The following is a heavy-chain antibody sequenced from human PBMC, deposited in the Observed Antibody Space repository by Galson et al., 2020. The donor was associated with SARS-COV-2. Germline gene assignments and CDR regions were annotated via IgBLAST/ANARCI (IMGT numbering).Heavy chain of an antibody. CDR1: GGSISSSSYY. V-gene: IGHV4-39*01. Sequence: LSLTCTVSGGSISSSSYYWGWIRQPPGKGLEWIGRIYYSGSTYYNPSLKSRVTIFVDTSKNQLSLMLTSVTAADTAVYYCARQYYYDSSGYFGDFDYWGQGTLVTVAS. CDR3: ARQYYYDSSGYFGDFDY. D-gene: IGHD3-22*01. J-gene: IGHJ4*02. CDR2: IYYSGST.